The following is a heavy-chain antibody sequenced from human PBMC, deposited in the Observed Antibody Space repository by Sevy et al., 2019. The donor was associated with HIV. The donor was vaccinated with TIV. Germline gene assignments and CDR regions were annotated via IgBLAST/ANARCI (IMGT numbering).Heavy chain of an antibody. CDR3: ARGEYCSSTTCSYFDY. D-gene: IGHD2-2*01. CDR2: ISGISNFI. V-gene: IGHV3-21*01. J-gene: IGHJ4*02. CDR1: GFTFSSYS. Sequence: GGSLRLSCAASGFTFSSYSINWVRQAPGKGLEWVSSISGISNFIYYADSVKGRFTISRDKAKNSLYLQMQSLRAEDTAVYYCARGEYCSSTTCSYFDYWGQGTLVTVSS.